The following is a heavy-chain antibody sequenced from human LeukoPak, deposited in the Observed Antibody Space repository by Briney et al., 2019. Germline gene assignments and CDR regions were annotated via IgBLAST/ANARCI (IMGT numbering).Heavy chain of an antibody. V-gene: IGHV1-69*04. CDR2: IIPILGIA. D-gene: IGHD3-22*01. CDR3: LKGPYYYDSSGYYYVPPSSFDY. CDR1: GGTFSSYA. Sequence: SVKVSCKASGGTFSSYAISWVRQAPGQGLEWMGRIIPILGIANYAQKFQGRVTITADKSTSTAYMELSGLRSEDTAVYYCLKGPYYYDSSGYYYVPPSSFDYWGQGTLVTVSS. J-gene: IGHJ4*02.